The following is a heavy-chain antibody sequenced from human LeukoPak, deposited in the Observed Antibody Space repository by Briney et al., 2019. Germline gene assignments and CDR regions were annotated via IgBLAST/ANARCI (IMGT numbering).Heavy chain of an antibody. J-gene: IGHJ6*02. CDR2: IYYSGST. Sequence: SETLSLTCTVSGGSISSSSYYWGWIRQPPGKGLEWIGSIYYSGSTYYNPSLKSRVTISVDKSKNQFSLKLSSVTAADTAVYYCARAKVYGDTVYYYYGMDVWGQGTTVTVSS. D-gene: IGHD4-17*01. CDR1: GGSISSSSYY. CDR3: ARAKVYGDTVYYYYGMDV. V-gene: IGHV4-39*07.